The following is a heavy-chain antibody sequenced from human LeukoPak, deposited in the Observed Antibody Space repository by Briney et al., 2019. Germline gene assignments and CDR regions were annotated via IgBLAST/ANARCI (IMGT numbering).Heavy chain of an antibody. D-gene: IGHD2-8*02. CDR2: IYWDNDR. V-gene: IGHV2-5*02. CDR1: GFSLSTSGVG. J-gene: IGHJ4*02. Sequence: SGPTLVKPTQTLTLTCSFSGFSLSTSGVGVGWIRQPPGKALECLALIYWDNDRRYSPSLRSRLTITKDTSKNQVVLTMTNMDPQDTATYYCAHRLLQGGYWDSGKFDLWGQGILVSVSP. CDR3: AHRLLQGGYWDSGKFDL.